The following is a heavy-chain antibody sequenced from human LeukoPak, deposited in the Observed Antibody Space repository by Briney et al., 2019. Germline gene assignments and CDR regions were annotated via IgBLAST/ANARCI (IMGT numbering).Heavy chain of an antibody. CDR1: GGSFSGYY. CDR3: ARVNGVRNFDY. D-gene: IGHD3-10*01. CDR2: INHSGST. Sequence: SETLSLTCAVYGGSFSGYYWSWIRQPPGKGLEWIGEINHSGSTNYNPSLKSRVTISVDTSKNQFSLKLSSVTAADTAVYYCARVNGVRNFDYWGQGTLVTVSS. V-gene: IGHV4-34*01. J-gene: IGHJ4*02.